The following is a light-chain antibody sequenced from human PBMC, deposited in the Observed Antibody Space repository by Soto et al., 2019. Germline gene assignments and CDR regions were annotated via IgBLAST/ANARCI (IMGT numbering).Light chain of an antibody. CDR3: QQYGSSPYT. V-gene: IGKV3-20*01. J-gene: IGKJ2*01. Sequence: EIVMTQSPATLSVSPGERATLSCRASQSVGDNYLAWYQQKPGQAPRLLIYGASSRATGIPDRFTGSGSGTNFTLTISDLEPEDFAVYYCQQYGSSPYTFGQGTKLEIK. CDR2: GAS. CDR1: QSVGDNY.